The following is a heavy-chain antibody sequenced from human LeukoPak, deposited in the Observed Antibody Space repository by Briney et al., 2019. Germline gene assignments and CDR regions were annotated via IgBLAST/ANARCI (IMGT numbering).Heavy chain of an antibody. CDR2: INLDGTER. V-gene: IGHV3-7*05. Sequence: PGGSLRLSCAASGFTFSYFWMSWVRQAPGKGLEWVANINLDGTERHYVDSVKGRFTISRDNARKSLYLQMNSLRAEDTAVYYCAKDRAPTNKGDAFDIWGQGTMVTVSS. J-gene: IGHJ3*02. CDR1: GFTFSYFW. CDR3: AKDRAPTNKGDAFDI. D-gene: IGHD1/OR15-1a*01.